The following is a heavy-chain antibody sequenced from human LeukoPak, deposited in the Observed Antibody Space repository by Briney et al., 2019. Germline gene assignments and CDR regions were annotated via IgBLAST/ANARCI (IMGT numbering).Heavy chain of an antibody. D-gene: IGHD4-17*01. V-gene: IGHV4-38-2*02. CDR1: GYSISSGYY. Sequence: SETLSLTCTVSGYSISSGYYWGWIRQPPGKGLEWIGSIYHSGSTYYNPSLKSRVTISVDTSKNQFSLKLSSVTAADTAVYYCARFGTVTTSPLTWFDPWGQGTLVTVSS. J-gene: IGHJ5*02. CDR2: IYHSGST. CDR3: ARFGTVTTSPLTWFDP.